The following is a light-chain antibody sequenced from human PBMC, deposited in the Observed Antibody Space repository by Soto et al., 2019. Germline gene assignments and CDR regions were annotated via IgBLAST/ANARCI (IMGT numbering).Light chain of an antibody. V-gene: IGLV2-23*02. CDR2: EVT. CDR1: SSDVGSYNL. Sequence: QSALTQPASVSGSPGQSITISCTGTSSDVGSYNLVSWYQQHPGKVPKLMIYEVTKRPSGVSNRFSGSKSGNTASLTISGLQAEDAADYYCCAYAGSSTFVIFGGGTQLTVL. J-gene: IGLJ2*01. CDR3: CAYAGSSTFVI.